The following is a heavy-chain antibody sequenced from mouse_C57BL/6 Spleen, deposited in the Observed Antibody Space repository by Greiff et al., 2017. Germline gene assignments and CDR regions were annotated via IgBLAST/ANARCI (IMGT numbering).Heavy chain of an antibody. CDR3: GRRGGGIHFDD. Sequence: QVQLKESGAELVRPGTSVKVSCKASGYAFTNYLIEWVKQRPGQGLEWIGVINPGSGSTNYNEKFKGKATLTADKSSSTAYMQLSSLTSEDSAVYFCGRRGGGIHFDDWSQGTTLTV. J-gene: IGHJ2*01. CDR2: INPGSGST. CDR1: GYAFTNYL. D-gene: IGHD1-1*02. V-gene: IGHV1-54*01.